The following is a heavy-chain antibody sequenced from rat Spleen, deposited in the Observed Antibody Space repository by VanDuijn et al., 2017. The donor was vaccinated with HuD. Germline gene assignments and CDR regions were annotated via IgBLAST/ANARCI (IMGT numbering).Heavy chain of an antibody. CDR3: ARDKGGQLRGFAY. V-gene: IGHV2-30*01. J-gene: IGHJ3*01. D-gene: IGHD1-10*01. CDR1: GFSLTSYN. CDR2: IWSNGGT. Sequence: QVQLKESGPGLVQPSQTLSLTCTVSGFSLTSYNVHWVRQPTGKGLEWMGVIWSNGGTDYNSAIKSRLSISRDTSKGQVFLKMDSLQTEDTATYYCARDKGGQLRGFAYWGQGTLVTVSS.